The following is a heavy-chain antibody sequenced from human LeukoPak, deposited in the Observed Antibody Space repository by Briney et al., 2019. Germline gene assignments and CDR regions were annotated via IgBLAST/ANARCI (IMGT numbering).Heavy chain of an antibody. CDR1: GFTFSSYA. V-gene: IGHV3-23*01. D-gene: IGHD6-19*01. J-gene: IGHJ4*02. CDR2: ISGSGGST. CDR3: AKEPGKRVAGTQARGAFDY. Sequence: AGGSLRLSCAASGFTFSSYAMSWVRQAPGKGLEWVSAISGSGGSTYYADSVKGRFTISRDNSKNTLYLQMNSLRAEDTAVYYCAKEPGKRVAGTQARGAFDYWGQGTLVTVSS.